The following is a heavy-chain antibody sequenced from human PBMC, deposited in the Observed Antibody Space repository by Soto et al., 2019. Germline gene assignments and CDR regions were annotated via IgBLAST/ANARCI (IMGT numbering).Heavy chain of an antibody. CDR1: GNTFTDYY. V-gene: IGHV1-2*02. CDR2: IYPKYGGT. CDR3: ARSTATIVSPSNYHGMDV. J-gene: IGHJ6*02. D-gene: IGHD2-15*01. Sequence: ASVKVSCKASGNTFTDYYMHWVRQAPGQGLEWLGWIYPKYGGTNYAHKFQDRVTMTRDTSISTVYMELSSLTSDDTAVYYCARSTATIVSPSNYHGMDVWGQGTTVTVS.